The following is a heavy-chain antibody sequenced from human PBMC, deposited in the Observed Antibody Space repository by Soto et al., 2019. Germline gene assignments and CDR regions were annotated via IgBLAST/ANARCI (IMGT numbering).Heavy chain of an antibody. CDR3: ARETDTSMVDY. CDR1: GYNFSAYY. Sequence: QVQLVQSGAEVKKPGASVKVSCLTSGYNFSAYYFNWVRQAAGQGPEWMGWLNPRNGQTGYVQKFRGRVTMTRDTSIATVYLELSRLTSEDTAIYFCARETDTSMVDYWGQGTLVTVSS. D-gene: IGHD5-18*01. J-gene: IGHJ4*02. V-gene: IGHV1-8*01. CDR2: LNPRNGQT.